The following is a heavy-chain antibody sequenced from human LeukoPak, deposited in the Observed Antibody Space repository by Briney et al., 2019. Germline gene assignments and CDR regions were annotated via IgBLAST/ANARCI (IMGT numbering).Heavy chain of an antibody. Sequence: ASVKVSCKASGYTFTSYGISWVRQAPGQGLEWMGWISAYNGNTNYAQKLQGRVTMTTDTSTSTAYTELRSLRSDDTAVYYCARDPRSRSYYYYYGMDVWGQGTTVTVSS. D-gene: IGHD1-26*01. J-gene: IGHJ6*02. CDR2: ISAYNGNT. V-gene: IGHV1-18*01. CDR1: GYTFTSYG. CDR3: ARDPRSRSYYYYYGMDV.